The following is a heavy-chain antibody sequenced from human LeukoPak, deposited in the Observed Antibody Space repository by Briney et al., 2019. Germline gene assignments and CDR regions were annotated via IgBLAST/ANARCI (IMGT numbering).Heavy chain of an antibody. V-gene: IGHV3-7*04. Sequence: GGSLRLSCAASGFTFSSYWMSWVRQAPGKGLEWVANIKQDGSEKYYVDSVKGRFTISRDNAKDSLYLQMNSLRAEDTAVYYCARAPYYYDSSGYYRPDAFDIWGQGTMVTVSS. CDR3: ARAPYYYDSSGYYRPDAFDI. CDR2: IKQDGSEK. J-gene: IGHJ3*02. CDR1: GFTFSSYW. D-gene: IGHD3-22*01.